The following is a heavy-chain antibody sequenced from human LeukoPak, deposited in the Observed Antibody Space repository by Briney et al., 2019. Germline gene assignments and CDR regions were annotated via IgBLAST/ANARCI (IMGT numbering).Heavy chain of an antibody. J-gene: IGHJ1*01. CDR3: ASSSAGYSSGWGAEYFQH. CDR2: INPSGGST. Sequence: GASVKVSCKVSGYTLTELSMHWVRQAPGQGLEWMGIINPSGGSTSYAQKFQGRVTMTRDMSTSTVYMELSSLRSEDTAVYYCASSSAGYSSGWGAEYFQHWGQGTLVTVSS. CDR1: GYTLTELS. V-gene: IGHV1-46*01. D-gene: IGHD6-19*01.